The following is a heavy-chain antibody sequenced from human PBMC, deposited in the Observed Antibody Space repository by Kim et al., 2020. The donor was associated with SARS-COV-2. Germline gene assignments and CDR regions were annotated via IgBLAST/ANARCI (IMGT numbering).Heavy chain of an antibody. D-gene: IGHD3-3*01. CDR2: INPSGGST. CDR3: ARDPDARYYDFWSGYYTGIGAEGWFDP. V-gene: IGHV1-46*01. Sequence: ASVKVSCKASGYTFTSYYMHWVRQAPGQGLEWMGIINPSGGSTSYAQKFQGRVTMTRDTSTSTVYMELSSLRSEDTAVYYCARDPDARYYDFWSGYYTGIGAEGWFDPWGQGTLVTVSS. CDR1: GYTFTSYY. J-gene: IGHJ5*02.